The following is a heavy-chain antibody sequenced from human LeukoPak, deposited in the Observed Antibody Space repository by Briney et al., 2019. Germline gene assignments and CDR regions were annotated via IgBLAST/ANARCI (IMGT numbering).Heavy chain of an antibody. V-gene: IGHV1-3*03. CDR3: ARDRTYHSRDY. Sequence: ASVKVSCKASGYTFTSYAMHWVRQAPGQRVEWMGWINAGNCNAKYSQEFQGRVTITRDTSASTAYMELSSLRSEDMAVYYCARDRTYHSRDYWGQGTLGTASS. CDR2: INAGNCNA. D-gene: IGHD1-14*01. CDR1: GYTFTSYA. J-gene: IGHJ4*02.